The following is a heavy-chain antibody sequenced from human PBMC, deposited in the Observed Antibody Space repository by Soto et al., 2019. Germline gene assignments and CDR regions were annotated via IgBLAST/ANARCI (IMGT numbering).Heavy chain of an antibody. CDR1: GYTFTGYY. CDR2: INPNSGGT. Sequence: ASVKVSCKASGYTFTGYYMHWVRQAPGQGLEWMGWINPNSGGTNYAQKFQGWVTMTRDTSISTAYMELSRLRSDDTAVYYCARVGYCGGDCFEYFDYWGQGTLVTVSS. V-gene: IGHV1-2*04. CDR3: ARVGYCGGDCFEYFDY. J-gene: IGHJ4*02. D-gene: IGHD2-21*02.